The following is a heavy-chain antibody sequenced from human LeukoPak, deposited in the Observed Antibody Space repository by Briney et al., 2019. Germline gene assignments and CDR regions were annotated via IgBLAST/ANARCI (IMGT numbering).Heavy chain of an antibody. V-gene: IGHV4-34*01. Sequence: SETLSLTCAVYGGSFSGYYWSWIRQPPGEGLEWIGEINHSGSTNYNPSLKSRATISVDTSKNQFSLKLSSVTAADTAVYYCARGRYYYDSSGYYSSYFDYWGQGTLVTVSS. CDR1: GGSFSGYY. CDR3: ARGRYYYDSSGYYSSYFDY. CDR2: INHSGST. J-gene: IGHJ4*02. D-gene: IGHD3-22*01.